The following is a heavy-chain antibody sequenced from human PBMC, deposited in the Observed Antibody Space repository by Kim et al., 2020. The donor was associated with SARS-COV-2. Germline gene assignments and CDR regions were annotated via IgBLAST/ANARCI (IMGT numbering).Heavy chain of an antibody. J-gene: IGHJ4*02. CDR3: ATSVVAARDY. V-gene: IGHV4-39*01. D-gene: IGHD2-15*01. CDR2: ST. Sequence: STYYNPSLKSRVTISIDPSKNQFSLKLSSVTAADTAVYYCATSVVAARDYWGQGTLVTVSS.